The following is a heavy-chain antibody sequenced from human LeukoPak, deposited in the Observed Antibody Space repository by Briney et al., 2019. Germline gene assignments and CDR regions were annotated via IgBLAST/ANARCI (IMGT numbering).Heavy chain of an antibody. CDR1: GFSSTSYA. CDR3: ARQPAGYSYGAGAFDI. Sequence: QPGGSLRLSXTTSGFSSTSYAMSWVRLAPGKGLEWVSLISASGASTYHADSVKGRFTISRDNSKNMVYLQMNSLRVEDTAVYYCARQPAGYSYGAGAFDIWGQGTMVTAS. J-gene: IGHJ3*02. V-gene: IGHV3-23*01. CDR2: ISASGAST. D-gene: IGHD5-18*01.